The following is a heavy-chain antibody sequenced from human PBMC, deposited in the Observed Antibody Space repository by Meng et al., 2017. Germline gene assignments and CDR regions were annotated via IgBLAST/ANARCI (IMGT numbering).Heavy chain of an antibody. J-gene: IGHJ6*02. D-gene: IGHD3-16*02. Sequence: SGPTLVKPTQTPTLTCTFSGFSLSTSGMRVSWIRQPPGKALEWLARIDWDDDKFYSTSLKTRLTISKDTSKNQVVLTMTNMDPVDTATYYCARILADYDYVWGSYRYVYYYYGMDVWGQGTTVTVSS. CDR3: ARILADYDYVWGSYRYVYYYYGMDV. CDR2: IDWDDDK. CDR1: GFSLSTSGMR. V-gene: IGHV2-70*04.